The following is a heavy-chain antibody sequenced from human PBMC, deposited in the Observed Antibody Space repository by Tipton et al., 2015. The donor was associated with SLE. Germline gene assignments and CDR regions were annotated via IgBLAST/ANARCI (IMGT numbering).Heavy chain of an antibody. V-gene: IGHV4-39*07. CDR1: GGSISSSSYY. J-gene: IGHJ3*02. CDR3: ARDFRGRDDAFDI. Sequence: TLSLTCTVSGGSISSSSYYWGWIRQPPGKGLEWIGSIYHSGSTYYNPSLKSRVTISVDTSKNQFSLKLSSVTAADTAVYYCARDFRGRDDAFDIWGQGTMVTVSS. CDR2: IYHSGST.